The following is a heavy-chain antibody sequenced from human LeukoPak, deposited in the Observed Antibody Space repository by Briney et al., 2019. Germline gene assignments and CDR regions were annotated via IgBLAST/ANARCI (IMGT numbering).Heavy chain of an antibody. CDR1: GFTLVSFG. D-gene: IGHD3-16*01. Sequence: GGSLRLSGEAPGFTLVSFGMNWAGQAPGKGLEWVSYISSSRNTIYYADSVKGRFTISRDNAKNSLFLQMNSLRAEDTAVYYCARGAYAGWGQGTLVTVSS. CDR3: ARGAYAG. J-gene: IGHJ4*02. V-gene: IGHV3-48*01. CDR2: ISSSRNTI.